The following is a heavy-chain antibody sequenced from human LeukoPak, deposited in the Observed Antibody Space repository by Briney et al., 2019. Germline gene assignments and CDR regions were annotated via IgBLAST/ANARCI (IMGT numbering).Heavy chain of an antibody. J-gene: IGHJ6*02. CDR1: GFTFSDYY. V-gene: IGHV3-11*05. D-gene: IGHD5-12*01. CDR2: ISSSSTST. Sequence: GGSLRLSCAASGFTFSDYYMSWIRQAPGEGLEWLSYISSSSTSTNYADSVKGRFTISRDNAKNSLYLQMNSLTAEDTAVYYCARDRGRTPPNIVATISQYYYGMDVWGQGTTVTVSS. CDR3: ARDRGRTPPNIVATISQYYYGMDV.